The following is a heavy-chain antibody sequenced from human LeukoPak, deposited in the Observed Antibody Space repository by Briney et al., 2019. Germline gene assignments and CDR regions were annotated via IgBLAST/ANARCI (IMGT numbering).Heavy chain of an antibody. Sequence: ASVKVSCKASGYTFTSYAMHWVRQAPGQRLEWMGWINAGNGNTKYSQKFQGRVTITRDTSASTAYMELSSLRSEDTAVYYCARTLEWYNTASWFDPWGQGTLVTVSS. CDR3: ARTLEWYNTASWFDP. CDR1: GYTFTSYA. J-gene: IGHJ5*02. V-gene: IGHV1-3*01. D-gene: IGHD3-3*01. CDR2: INAGNGNT.